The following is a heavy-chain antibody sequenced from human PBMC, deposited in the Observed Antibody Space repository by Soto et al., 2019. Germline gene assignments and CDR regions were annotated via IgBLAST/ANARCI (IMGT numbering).Heavy chain of an antibody. CDR2: ISGGGGVST. Sequence: EVHLLESGGGLVQPGGSLTLSCAASGFTFSSYAMTWVRQAPGKGLEWVSGISGGGGVSTYYADSVKGRFTISRDNSMNTLYLQMNRLRAEDTAVYYCAKDAISMVRGVNNWFDTWGQGTLVTVSS. V-gene: IGHV3-23*01. CDR1: GFTFSSYA. J-gene: IGHJ5*02. CDR3: AKDAISMVRGVNNWFDT. D-gene: IGHD3-10*01.